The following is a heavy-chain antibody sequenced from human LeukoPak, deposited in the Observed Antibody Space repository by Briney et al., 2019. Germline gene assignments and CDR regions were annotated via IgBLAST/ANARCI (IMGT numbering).Heavy chain of an antibody. CDR1: GYTFTGYY. CDR2: INPNSGGT. D-gene: IGHD2-15*01. Sequence: EASVKVSCKASGYTFTGYYMHWVRQAPGQGLEWMGWINPNSGGTNYAQKFQGRVTMTRDTSISTAYMELSRLRAEDMALYYCAKAQGVVAATDAFDIWGQGTMVTVSS. CDR3: AKAQGVVAATDAFDI. V-gene: IGHV1-2*02. J-gene: IGHJ3*02.